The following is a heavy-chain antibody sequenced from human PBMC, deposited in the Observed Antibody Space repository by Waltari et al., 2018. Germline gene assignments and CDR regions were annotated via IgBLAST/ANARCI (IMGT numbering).Heavy chain of an antibody. J-gene: IGHJ6*03. CDR2: IRSEVYGGTT. V-gene: IGHV3-49*03. Sequence: EVQLVESGGGLVQPGRSLRLSCTASEFTFGAYAMTWFRQAPGKGLEWVGFIRSEVYGGTTEYAASVKGRFTISRDDSKNIAYLQMNSLKSEDTAVYFCTRAGHGLTPTNLRYYYYMDVWGKGTTVTISS. D-gene: IGHD3-16*01. CDR1: EFTFGAYA. CDR3: TRAGHGLTPTNLRYYYYMDV.